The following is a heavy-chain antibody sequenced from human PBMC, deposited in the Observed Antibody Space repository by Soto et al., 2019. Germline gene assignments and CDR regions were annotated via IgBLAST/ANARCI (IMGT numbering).Heavy chain of an antibody. J-gene: IGHJ6*02. V-gene: IGHV1-69*13. CDR3: ARDLLEPRPDLDYYGMDV. Sequence: XSVKVSCKASGGTFSSYAISWVRQAPGQGLEWMGGIIPIFGTANYAQKFQGRVTITADESTSTAYMELSSLRSEDTAVYYCARDLLEPRPDLDYYGMDVWGQGTTVTVSS. CDR2: IIPIFGTA. CDR1: GGTFSSYA. D-gene: IGHD1-1*01.